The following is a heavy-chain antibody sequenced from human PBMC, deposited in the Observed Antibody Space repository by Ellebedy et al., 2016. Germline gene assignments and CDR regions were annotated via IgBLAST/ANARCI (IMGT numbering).Heavy chain of an antibody. CDR1: GFTFSSYS. J-gene: IGHJ4*02. CDR2: ISSSSSYI. Sequence: GESLKISCAASGFTFSSYSMNWVRQAPGKGLEWVSSISSSSSYIYYADSVKGRFTISRDNAKNSLYLQMNSLRAEDTAVYYCAIDLGNMVRGVIIKYWGQGTLVTVSS. CDR3: AIDLGNMVRGVIIKY. D-gene: IGHD3-10*01. V-gene: IGHV3-21*01.